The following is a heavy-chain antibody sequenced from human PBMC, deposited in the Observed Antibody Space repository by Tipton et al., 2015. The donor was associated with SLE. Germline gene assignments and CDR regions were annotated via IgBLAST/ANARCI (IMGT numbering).Heavy chain of an antibody. CDR1: GGSFSGYY. V-gene: IGHV4-59*12. CDR2: VYYSGST. Sequence: TLSLTCAVYGGSFSGYYWSWIRQPPGKGLEWIGYVYYSGSTNYNPSLKSRVTISVDTSKKQFSLKLSSVTAADAAVYYCARGGSIAVAADFDYWGQGTLVTVSS. CDR3: ARGGSIAVAADFDY. J-gene: IGHJ4*02. D-gene: IGHD6-19*01.